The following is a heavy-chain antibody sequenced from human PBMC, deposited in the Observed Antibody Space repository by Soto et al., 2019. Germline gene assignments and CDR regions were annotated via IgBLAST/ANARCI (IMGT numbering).Heavy chain of an antibody. CDR2: IYYSGST. CDR3: AGIAAAGFLDF. Sequence: PSETLSLTCTVSGGSISSSSYYWGWIRQPPGKGLEWIGSIYYSGSTYYNPSLKSRVTISVDTSKNQFSLKLSSVTAADTAVYFCAGIAAAGFLDFWGQGTLVTVS. CDR1: GGSISSSSYY. D-gene: IGHD6-13*01. J-gene: IGHJ4*02. V-gene: IGHV4-39*01.